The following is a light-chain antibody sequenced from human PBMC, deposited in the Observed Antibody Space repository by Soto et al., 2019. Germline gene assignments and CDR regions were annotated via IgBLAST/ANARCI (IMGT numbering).Light chain of an antibody. V-gene: IGLV2-11*01. Sequence: QSALTQPCSVSGSPGQSVTISCTGTSSDVGGYNYVSWYQQHPGKAPKLMIYDVSKRPSGVPDRFSGSKSGNTASLTISGLQAEDEADYYCCSYAGSYTYVFGTGTKVTVL. CDR3: CSYAGSYTYV. CDR1: SSDVGGYNY. CDR2: DVS. J-gene: IGLJ1*01.